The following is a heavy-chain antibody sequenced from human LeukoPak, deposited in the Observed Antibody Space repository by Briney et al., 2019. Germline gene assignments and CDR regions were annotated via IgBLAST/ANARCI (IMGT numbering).Heavy chain of an antibody. CDR1: GGSISSGSYY. Sequence: SETLSLTCTVSGGSISSGSYYWSWIRQPAGKGLEWIGRIYTSGSTNYNPSLKSRVTISVDTSKNQFSLKLSSVTAADTAVYYCARDGDTRGIDYWGQGTLVTVSS. D-gene: IGHD5-18*01. CDR2: IYTSGST. V-gene: IGHV4-61*02. CDR3: ARDGDTRGIDY. J-gene: IGHJ4*02.